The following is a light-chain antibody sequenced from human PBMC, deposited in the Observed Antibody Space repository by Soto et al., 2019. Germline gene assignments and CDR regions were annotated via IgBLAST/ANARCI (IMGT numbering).Light chain of an antibody. Sequence: QPGLTQPPSAPGSPGQSVTISCTGTSSDVGRYNYVSWYQQLPGKAPKLMIYEVSKRPSGVPDRFSGSKSVNTASLTVSGLQAADEAPYYCSSYEGGNRVFGGETKVTV. CDR2: EVS. V-gene: IGLV2-8*01. CDR3: SSYEGGNRV. CDR1: SSDVGRYNY. J-gene: IGLJ1*01.